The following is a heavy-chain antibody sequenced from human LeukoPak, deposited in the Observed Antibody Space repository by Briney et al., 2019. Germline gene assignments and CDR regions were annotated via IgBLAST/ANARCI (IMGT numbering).Heavy chain of an antibody. Sequence: PGGSLRLSCAASGFTFSSYWMSWVRQAPGKGLEFVSAIHYSGDRTYYANSVKGRFIISRDNSRKTLLLQMGSLRAEDTAVYYCVRDSGGDAYNDYFDAWGQGTLVTVSS. CDR1: GFTFSSYW. D-gene: IGHD5-24*01. CDR3: VRDSGGDAYNDYFDA. CDR2: IHYSGDRT. J-gene: IGHJ4*02. V-gene: IGHV3-64*01.